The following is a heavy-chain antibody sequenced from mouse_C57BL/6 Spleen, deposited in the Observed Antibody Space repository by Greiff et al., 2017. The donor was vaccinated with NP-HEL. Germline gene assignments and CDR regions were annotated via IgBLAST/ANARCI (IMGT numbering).Heavy chain of an antibody. CDR3: ARSSNYYFDY. CDR1: GYTFTSYW. J-gene: IGHJ2*01. V-gene: IGHV1-50*01. CDR2: IDPSDSYT. Sequence: QVHVKQPGAELVKPGASVKLSCKASGYTFTSYWMQWVKQRPGQGLEWIGEIDPSDSYTNYNQKFKGKATLTVDTSSSTAYMQLSSLTSEDSAVYYCARSSNYYFDYWGQGTTLTVSS. D-gene: IGHD2-5*01.